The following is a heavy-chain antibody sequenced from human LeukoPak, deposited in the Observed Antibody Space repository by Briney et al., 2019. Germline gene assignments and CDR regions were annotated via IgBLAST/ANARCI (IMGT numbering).Heavy chain of an antibody. Sequence: ASVKVSCKASGGTFSNYAISWVRQAPGQGLEWMGWISAYNDNTNYAQKLQGRVTMTTDTSTSTAYMELRSLRSDDTAVYYCARKLGFGEVSGFDPWGQGTLVTVSS. J-gene: IGHJ5*02. V-gene: IGHV1-18*01. CDR2: ISAYNDNT. CDR3: ARKLGFGEVSGFDP. CDR1: GGTFSNYA. D-gene: IGHD3-10*01.